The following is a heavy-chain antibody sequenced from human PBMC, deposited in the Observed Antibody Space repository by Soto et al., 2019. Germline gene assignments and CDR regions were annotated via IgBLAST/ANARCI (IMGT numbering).Heavy chain of an antibody. CDR3: AHRYGGNYYRWYFDS. Sequence: QITLKESGPTLVKPTQTLTVTCTFSGFSLSTSGAGVGWIRQSPGKAPEWLALISWKDERRYNPGLKSRLTITKDTSKNQGVLTMTNLDPVDTATYFCAHRYGGNYYRWYFDSWGQGTLVTVSS. J-gene: IGHJ4*02. CDR2: ISWKDER. CDR1: GFSLSTSGAG. V-gene: IGHV2-5*01. D-gene: IGHD1-26*01.